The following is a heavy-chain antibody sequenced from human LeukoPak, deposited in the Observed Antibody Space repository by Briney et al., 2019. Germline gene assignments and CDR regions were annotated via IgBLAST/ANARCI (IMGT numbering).Heavy chain of an antibody. CDR2: ISGSGGST. D-gene: IGHD6-19*01. CDR3: AKPWLPGIAVAGTLDY. J-gene: IGHJ4*02. CDR1: GFTFSSYA. V-gene: IGHV3-23*01. Sequence: GGSLRLSCAASGFTFSSYAMSWVRQAPGKGLEWVSAISGSGGSTYYADSVKGRFTISGDNSKNTLYLQMNSLRAEDTAVYYCAKPWLPGIAVAGTLDYWGQGTLVTVSS.